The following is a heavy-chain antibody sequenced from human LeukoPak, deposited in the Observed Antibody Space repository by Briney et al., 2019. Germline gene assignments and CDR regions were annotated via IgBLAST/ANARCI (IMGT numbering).Heavy chain of an antibody. Sequence: PGGSLRLSCAASGFTFSSYSMNWVRQAPGKGLEWVSSISSSSSYIYYADSVKGRFTISRDNAKNSLYLQMNSLRAEDTAVYYCARGIAVAGGSRRAFDIWGQGTMVTVSS. D-gene: IGHD6-19*01. J-gene: IGHJ3*02. V-gene: IGHV3-21*01. CDR3: ARGIAVAGGSRRAFDI. CDR1: GFTFSSYS. CDR2: ISSSSSYI.